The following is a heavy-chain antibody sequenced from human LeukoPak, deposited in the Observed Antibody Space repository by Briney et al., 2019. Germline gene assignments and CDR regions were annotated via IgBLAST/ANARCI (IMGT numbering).Heavy chain of an antibody. D-gene: IGHD1-26*01. CDR3: ARGARVVGAVDY. V-gene: IGHV3-74*01. CDR1: GFTFSRYW. J-gene: IGHJ4*02. Sequence: GGSLRLSCAASGFTFSRYWMHWVRQAPGKGLVWVSRINSDGSSTNYADSVKGRFTISRDNAKNTLYLQMNSLRAEDTAVYYCARGARVVGAVDYWGQGTLVTVSS. CDR2: INSDGSST.